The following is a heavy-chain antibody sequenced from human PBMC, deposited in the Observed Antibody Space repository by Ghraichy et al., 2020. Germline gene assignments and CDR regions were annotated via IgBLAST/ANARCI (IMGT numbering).Heavy chain of an antibody. D-gene: IGHD3-3*01. V-gene: IGHV6-1*01. J-gene: IGHJ4*02. CDR2: TYCRSKWYN. Sequence: SQTLSLTCAISGDSVSSNSASWNWIRQSPSRGLEWLGRTYCRSKWYNDYAISVKGRITINPDTSKNQFSLQLNSVTPEDTAVYYCARAGLIFGVVIYFDYWGQGTLVTVSS. CDR1: GDSVSSNSAS. CDR3: ARAGLIFGVVIYFDY.